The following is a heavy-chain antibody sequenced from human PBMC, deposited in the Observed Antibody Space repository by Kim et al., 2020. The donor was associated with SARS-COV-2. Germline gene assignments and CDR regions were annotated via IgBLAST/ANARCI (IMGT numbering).Heavy chain of an antibody. Sequence: GGSLRLSCAASGFTFSSYAMHWVRQAPGKGLEWVAAISYDGSNKYYADSVKGRFTISRDNSKNTLYLQMNSLRAEDTAVYYCARDYYDSSGYSYGMDVWGQGARVTVSS. D-gene: IGHD3-22*01. V-gene: IGHV3-30*04. CDR2: ISYDGSNK. J-gene: IGHJ6*02. CDR1: GFTFSSYA. CDR3: ARDYYDSSGYSYGMDV.